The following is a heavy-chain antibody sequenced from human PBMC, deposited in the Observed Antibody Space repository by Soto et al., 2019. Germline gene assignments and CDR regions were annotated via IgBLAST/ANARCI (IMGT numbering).Heavy chain of an antibody. CDR1: GYTFTGHY. Sequence: ASVKVSGKASGYTFTGHYIHWVRQASEQGPEWMGEIGPESGATRYAQKFQGRVTMTMDMSITTVYMELSNLSPDDTAVYYCGRGRSGQIVVFYWGQGTPVTVSS. CDR3: GRGRSGQIVVFY. D-gene: IGHD5-12*01. CDR2: IGPESGAT. V-gene: IGHV1-2*02. J-gene: IGHJ4*02.